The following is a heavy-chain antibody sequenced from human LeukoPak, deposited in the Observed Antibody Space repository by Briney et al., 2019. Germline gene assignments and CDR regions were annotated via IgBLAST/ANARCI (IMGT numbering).Heavy chain of an antibody. J-gene: IGHJ4*02. V-gene: IGHV3-30*03. CDR1: GFTFSSYG. D-gene: IGHD6-13*01. Sequence: GGSLRLSCAASGFTFSSYGMHWVRQAPGKGLEWVAVISYDGSNKYYADSVKGRFTISRDNAKNSLYLQMNSLRAEDTAVYYCARGRDSSWNSEVDYFDYWGQGTLVTVSS. CDR3: ARGRDSSWNSEVDYFDY. CDR2: ISYDGSNK.